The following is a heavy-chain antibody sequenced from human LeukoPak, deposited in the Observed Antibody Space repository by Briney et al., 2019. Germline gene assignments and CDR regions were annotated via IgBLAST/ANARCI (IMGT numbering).Heavy chain of an antibody. CDR3: ARAGRSIAARPDY. CDR1: GGSISSYY. CDR2: IYYSGST. J-gene: IGHJ4*02. V-gene: IGHV4-59*01. D-gene: IGHD6-6*01. Sequence: SETLSLTCTVSGGSISSYYWSWIRQPPGKGLEWIGYIYYSGSTNYSPSLKSRVTISVDTSKNQFSLKLSSVTAADTAVYYCARAGRSIAARPDYWGQGTLVTVSS.